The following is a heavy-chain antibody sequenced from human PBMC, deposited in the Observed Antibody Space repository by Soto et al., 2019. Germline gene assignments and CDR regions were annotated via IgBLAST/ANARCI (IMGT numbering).Heavy chain of an antibody. J-gene: IGHJ3*02. Sequence: GGSLRLSCAASGFTFSSYWMSWVRQAPGKGLEWVANIKQDGSEKYYVDSVKGRFTISRDNAKNSLYLQMNSLRAEDTAVYYCAMRPPPVTTRAFDIWGQGTMVTVSS. D-gene: IGHD4-17*01. V-gene: IGHV3-7*01. CDR3: AMRPPPVTTRAFDI. CDR2: IKQDGSEK. CDR1: GFTFSSYW.